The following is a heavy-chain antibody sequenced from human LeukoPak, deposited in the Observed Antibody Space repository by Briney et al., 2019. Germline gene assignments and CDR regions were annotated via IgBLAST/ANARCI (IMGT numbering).Heavy chain of an antibody. Sequence: GASVKVSCKVSGYTLTELSMHWVRQAPGQGLEWMGWISAYNGNTNYAQKLQGRVTMTTDTSTSTAYMELRSLRSDDTAVYYCARDNPASSGWSDYWGQGTLVTVSS. CDR3: ARDNPASSGWSDY. J-gene: IGHJ4*02. CDR1: GYTLTELS. D-gene: IGHD6-19*01. CDR2: ISAYNGNT. V-gene: IGHV1-18*01.